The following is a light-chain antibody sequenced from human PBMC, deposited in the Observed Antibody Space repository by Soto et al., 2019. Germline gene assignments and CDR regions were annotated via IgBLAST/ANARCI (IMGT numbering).Light chain of an antibody. CDR1: QSISSY. CDR3: QQTYSIPH. V-gene: IGKV1-39*01. CDR2: AAS. Sequence: DIQMTQSPSSLSASVGDRVTIACRTSQSISSYLNWYQHKPGQAPKLLIYAASSLQSGVPSRFSGSGSGTDFTLTISSLQPEDFATYYCQQTYSIPHFGGGTKVDIK. J-gene: IGKJ4*01.